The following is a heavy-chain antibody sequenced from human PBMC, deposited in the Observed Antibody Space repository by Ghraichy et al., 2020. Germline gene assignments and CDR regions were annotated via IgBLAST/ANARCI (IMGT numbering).Heavy chain of an antibody. CDR3: ARHGGYCSGGSCYSTVNYYYYYMDV. V-gene: IGHV4-39*01. Sequence: SETLSLTCTVSGGSISSSSYYWGWIRQPPGKGLEWIGSIYYSGSTYYNPSLKSRVTISVDTSKNQFSLKLSSVTAADTAVYYCARHGGYCSGGSCYSTVNYYYYYMDVWGKGTTVTVYS. CDR2: IYYSGST. D-gene: IGHD2-15*01. J-gene: IGHJ6*03. CDR1: GGSISSSSYY.